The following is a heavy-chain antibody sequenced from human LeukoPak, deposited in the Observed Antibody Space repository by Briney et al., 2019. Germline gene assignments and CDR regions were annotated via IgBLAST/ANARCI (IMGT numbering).Heavy chain of an antibody. CDR3: ASGYRGLHMDV. CDR1: GGTFSSYA. D-gene: IGHD3-10*01. CDR2: IIPIFGTA. V-gene: IGHV1-69*05. J-gene: IGHJ6*03. Sequence: GASVKVSCKASGGTFSSYAISWVRQAHGQGLEWMGGIIPIFGTANYAQKFQGRVTITTDESTSTAYMELSSLRSEDTAVYYCASGYRGLHMDVWGKGTTVTVSS.